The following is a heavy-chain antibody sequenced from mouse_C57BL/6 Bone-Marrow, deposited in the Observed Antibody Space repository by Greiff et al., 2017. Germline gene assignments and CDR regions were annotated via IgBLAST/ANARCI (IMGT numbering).Heavy chain of an antibody. Sequence: VQLKESGAELVRPGASVKLSCTASGFNIKDDYMHWVKQRPEQGLEWIGWIDPENGDTEYASKFQGKATITADTSSNTAYLQLSSLTSEDTAVYYCFYDYDTFAYWCQGTLVTVSA. CDR3: FYDYDTFAY. V-gene: IGHV14-4*01. CDR1: GFNIKDDY. J-gene: IGHJ3*01. CDR2: IDPENGDT. D-gene: IGHD2-4*01.